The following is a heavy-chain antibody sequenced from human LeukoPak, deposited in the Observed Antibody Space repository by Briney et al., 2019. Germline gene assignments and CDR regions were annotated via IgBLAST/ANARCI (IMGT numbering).Heavy chain of an antibody. CDR2: ISAYNGNT. J-gene: IGHJ4*02. D-gene: IGHD5-12*01. CDR3: ARDSYSGYDLGSDY. Sequence: GASVTVSCKASGYTFTSYGISWVRQAPGQGLEWMGWISAYNGNTNYAQKLQGRVTMTTDTSTSTAYMELRSLRSDDTAVYYCARDSYSGYDLGSDYWGQGTLVTVSS. CDR1: GYTFTSYG. V-gene: IGHV1-18*01.